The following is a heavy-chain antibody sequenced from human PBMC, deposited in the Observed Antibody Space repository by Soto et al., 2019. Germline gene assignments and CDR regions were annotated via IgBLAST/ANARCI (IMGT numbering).Heavy chain of an antibody. V-gene: IGHV4-4*02. D-gene: IGHD5-12*01. CDR3: AGESYSETEGREGYNLLY. J-gene: IGHJ4*02. Sequence: QVQLQESGPGLVKPSGTLSLTCAVSGDSVTNTNWWNWVRQPPGKGLEWIGEIHHSGRTNYNPSLKSRVTTALEKSRIRCSRSLTSVTAADTAVYYCAGESYSETEGREGYNLLYWGQGSRITVSS. CDR2: IHHSGRT. CDR1: GDSVTNTNW.